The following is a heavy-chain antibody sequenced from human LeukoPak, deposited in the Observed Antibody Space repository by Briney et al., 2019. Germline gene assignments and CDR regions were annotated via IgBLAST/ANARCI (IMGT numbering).Heavy chain of an antibody. CDR1: GYTFTTYG. J-gene: IGHJ4*02. CDR3: ARGGTSGWRTPNDDY. Sequence: GASVKVSCKASGYTFTTYGISWVRQAPGQGLEWMGWSSPYNGNTNYAQKLRGRVTMTTDTSTSTAYMELRSLRSDDTAVYSCARGGTSGWRTPNDDYWGKGTLVTVAS. CDR2: SSPYNGNT. D-gene: IGHD6-19*01. V-gene: IGHV1-18*01.